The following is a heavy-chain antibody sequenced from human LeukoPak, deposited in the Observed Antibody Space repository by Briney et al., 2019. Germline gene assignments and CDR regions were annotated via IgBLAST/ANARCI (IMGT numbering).Heavy chain of an antibody. V-gene: IGHV1-18*01. Sequence: ASVKVSCKASGYTFTSYGISWVRQAPGQGLEWRGWISAYKGNTNYAQKLQGRVTMTTDTSTSTAYMELRSLRSDDTAVYYCARVPPYDYVWGSYRYYGRYFDYWGQGTLVTVSS. D-gene: IGHD3-16*02. J-gene: IGHJ4*02. CDR3: ARVPPYDYVWGSYRYYGRYFDY. CDR2: ISAYKGNT. CDR1: GYTFTSYG.